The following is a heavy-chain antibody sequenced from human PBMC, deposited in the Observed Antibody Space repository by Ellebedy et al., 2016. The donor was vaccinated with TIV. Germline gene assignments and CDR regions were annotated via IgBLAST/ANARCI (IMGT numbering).Heavy chain of an antibody. J-gene: IGHJ4*02. V-gene: IGHV4-4*02. CDR1: DDYISRSNW. D-gene: IGHD3-10*01. Sequence: GSLRLSCAVSDDYISRSNWWSWVRQPPGKGLEWIGEISHTGSTNSNPSLKSRLTISVDESKNQFSLKLTSVTAADTAIYYCACLPDYRAGFVDVPMVWGRWGPGTLVTVSA. CDR2: ISHTGST. CDR3: ACLPDYRAGFVDVPMVWGR.